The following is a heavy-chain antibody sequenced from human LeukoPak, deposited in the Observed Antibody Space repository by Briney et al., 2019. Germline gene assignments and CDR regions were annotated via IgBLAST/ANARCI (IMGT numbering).Heavy chain of an antibody. Sequence: ASETLSLTCTVSGGSISSYYWSWIRQPPGKGLEWIGYIYYSGSTNYNPSLKSRVTISVDTSKNQFSLKLSSVTAADTAVYYCAATMVRGVHTHFDYWGQGTLVTVSS. D-gene: IGHD3-10*01. CDR3: AATMVRGVHTHFDY. V-gene: IGHV4-59*08. CDR1: GGSISSYY. J-gene: IGHJ4*02. CDR2: IYYSGST.